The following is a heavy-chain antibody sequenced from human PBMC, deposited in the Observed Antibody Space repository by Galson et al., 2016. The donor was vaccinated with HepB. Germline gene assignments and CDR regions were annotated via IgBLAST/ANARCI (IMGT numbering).Heavy chain of an antibody. CDR1: VW. J-gene: IGHJ4*01. V-gene: IGHV3-15*01. CDR3: TVAVTPQGVEY. D-gene: IGHD2-21*02. Sequence: VWRSWVRQAPGMGLGWVGRLKSTTDGGKIDYAAPVKGRFSISRDEAKMTVFLQMNSMKTDDTAVYYCTVAVTPQGVEYWGQGTLVTVSS. CDR2: LKSTTDGGKI.